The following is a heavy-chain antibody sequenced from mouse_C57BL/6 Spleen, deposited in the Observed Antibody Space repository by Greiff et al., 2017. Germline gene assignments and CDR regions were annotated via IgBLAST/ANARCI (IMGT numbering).Heavy chain of an antibody. V-gene: IGHV1-81*01. J-gene: IGHJ4*01. CDR3: ASNYEVYAMDY. CDR2: IYPRSGNT. Sequence: LQESGAELARPGASVKLSCKASGYTFTSYGISWVKQRTGQGLEWIGEIYPRSGNTYYNEKFKGKATLTADKSSSTAYMELRSLTSEDSAVYFCASNYEVYAMDYWGQGTSVTVSS. CDR1: GYTFTSYG. D-gene: IGHD2-1*01.